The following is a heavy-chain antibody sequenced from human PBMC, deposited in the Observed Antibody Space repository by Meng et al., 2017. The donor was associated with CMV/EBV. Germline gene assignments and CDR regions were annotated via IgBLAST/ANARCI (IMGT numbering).Heavy chain of an antibody. J-gene: IGHJ4*02. Sequence: QVQPTEGAAGLLKAPGTLSLPCAGYGGSFSGYYWSWIRQPPGKGLEWIGEINHSGSTNYNPSLKSRVTISVDTSKNQFSLKLSSVTAADTAVYYCARGRGEDTAMVPFDYWGQGTLVTVSS. CDR2: INHSGST. V-gene: IGHV4-34*01. CDR3: ARGRGEDTAMVPFDY. D-gene: IGHD5-18*01. CDR1: GGSFSGYY.